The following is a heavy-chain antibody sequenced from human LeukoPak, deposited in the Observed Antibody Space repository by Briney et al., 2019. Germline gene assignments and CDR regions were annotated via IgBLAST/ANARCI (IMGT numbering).Heavy chain of an antibody. V-gene: IGHV4-34*01. J-gene: IGHJ4*02. CDR2: VNHSGST. CDR3: ARGPYSGYAKKLPFDY. CDR1: DDSITMYY. Sequence: KASETLSLTCSVSDDSITMYYWTWIRQPPGKGLEWIGEVNHSGSTNYNPSLKSRVTISVDTSKNQFSLKLSSVTAADTAVYYCARGPYSGYAKKLPFDYWGQGTLVTVSS. D-gene: IGHD5-12*01.